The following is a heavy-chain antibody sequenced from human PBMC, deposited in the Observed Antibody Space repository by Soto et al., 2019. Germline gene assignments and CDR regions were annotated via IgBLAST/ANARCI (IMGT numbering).Heavy chain of an antibody. V-gene: IGHV3-23*01. J-gene: IGHJ6*02. CDR1: GYSFSSYA. D-gene: IGHD3-16*01. CDR2: ISRDGGIT. Sequence: GGSLRLSCAASGYSFSSYAMNWVRQAPGKGLEWVSTISRDGGITYYADSVKGRFTISRDNSKNTVSMQMNSLGAEDTAVYYCAKGGFWVHYGLDVWGQGTTVTVSS. CDR3: AKGGFWVHYGLDV.